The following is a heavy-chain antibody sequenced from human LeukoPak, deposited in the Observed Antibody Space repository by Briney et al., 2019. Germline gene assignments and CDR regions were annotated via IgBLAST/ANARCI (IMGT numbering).Heavy chain of an antibody. V-gene: IGHV4-34*01. CDR3: ARVRGDYGYDSSGYTYYYYMDV. D-gene: IGHD3-22*01. Sequence: SETLSLTCAVYGGSFSGYYWSWIRQPPGKGLEWIGEINHSGSTNYNPSLKSRVTISVDTSKNQFSLKLSSVTAADTAVYYCARVRGDYGYDSSGYTYYYYMDVWGKGTTVTVSS. CDR1: GGSFSGYY. CDR2: INHSGST. J-gene: IGHJ6*03.